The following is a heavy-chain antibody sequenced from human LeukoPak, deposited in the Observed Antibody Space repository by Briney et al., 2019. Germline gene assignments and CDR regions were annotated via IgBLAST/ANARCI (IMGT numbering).Heavy chain of an antibody. CDR1: GYTFTGYY. CDR3: ARTEYSSWSGGFDL. Sequence: ASVKVSCKASGYTFTGYYMYWVRQAPGQGLEWMGWINPNSGGTYYAQKFQGRVTMTRDTSISTGYMELSRLRSDDTAVYYCARTEYSSWSGGFDLWGQGTLVTVSS. D-gene: IGHD6-6*01. J-gene: IGHJ5*02. V-gene: IGHV1-2*02. CDR2: INPNSGGT.